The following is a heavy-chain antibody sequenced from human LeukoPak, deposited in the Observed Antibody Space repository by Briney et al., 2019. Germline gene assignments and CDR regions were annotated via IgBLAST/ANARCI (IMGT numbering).Heavy chain of an antibody. V-gene: IGHV3-21*01. CDR3: ARSPHYYDSSGYYPPYYFDY. CDR2: NSSSSSYI. J-gene: IGHJ4*02. Sequence: GRSLRLSYAASGFTFSSYSMNWVRQAPGKGLEWVSSNSSSSSYIYYADSVKGRFTISRDNAKNSLYLQMNSLRAEDTAVYYCARSPHYYDSSGYYPPYYFDYWGQGTLVTVSS. CDR1: GFTFSSYS. D-gene: IGHD3-22*01.